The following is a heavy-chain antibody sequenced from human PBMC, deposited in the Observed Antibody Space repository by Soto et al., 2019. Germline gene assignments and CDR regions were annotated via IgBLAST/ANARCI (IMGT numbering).Heavy chain of an antibody. J-gene: IGHJ4*02. V-gene: IGHV3-74*01. CDR3: VRTSLVVAAATREDY. D-gene: IGHD2-15*01. CDR2: INSDGSST. Sequence: GGSLRLSCTASGFLFRNYVITWVRQAPGKGLEWVSRINSDGSSTSYADSVKGRFTISRDNAKNTLYLQMNSLRAEDTAVYYCVRTSLVVAAATREDYWGQGTLVTVSS. CDR1: GFLFRNYV.